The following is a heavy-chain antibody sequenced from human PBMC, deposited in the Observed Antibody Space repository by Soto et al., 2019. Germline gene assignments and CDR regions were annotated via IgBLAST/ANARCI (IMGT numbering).Heavy chain of an antibody. CDR3: ARDYFDSSDYTTNWFDP. J-gene: IGHJ5*02. V-gene: IGHV4-39*01. CDR1: GDSISNSRFY. D-gene: IGHD3-22*01. CDR2: IYHTGNA. Sequence: SETLSLTCSVSGDSISNSRFYWAWIRQPPGEGLEWIGSIYHTGNAYYNPSPKSRVTIFVDTSKNQFSLKLTSVTAADTALYYCARDYFDSSDYTTNWFDPWGQGTLVTVSS.